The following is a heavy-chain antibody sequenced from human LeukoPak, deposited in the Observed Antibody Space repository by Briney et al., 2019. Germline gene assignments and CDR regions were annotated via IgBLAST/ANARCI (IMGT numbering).Heavy chain of an antibody. V-gene: IGHV3-74*01. CDR3: ARAAYYRFDY. CDR1: GFTFSSYW. D-gene: IGHD1-26*01. J-gene: IGHJ4*02. Sequence: GESLRLSCAASGFTFSSYWVHWVRQAPGKGLEWVARINSDGSTINHADSVRGRFTISRDNAENTLYLQMSSLRAEDTAIYFCARAAYYRFDYWGQGTLVTVSS. CDR2: INSDGSTI.